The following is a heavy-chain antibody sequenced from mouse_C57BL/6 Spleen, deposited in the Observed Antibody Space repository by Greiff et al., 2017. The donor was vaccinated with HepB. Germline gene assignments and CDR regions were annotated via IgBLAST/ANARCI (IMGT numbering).Heavy chain of an antibody. CDR1: GYSFTSYY. J-gene: IGHJ3*01. D-gene: IGHD2-5*01. Sequence: VKLQESGPELVKPGASVKISCKASGYSFTSYYIHWVKQRPGQGLEWIGWIYPGSGNTKYNEKFKGKATLTADTSSSTAYMQLSSLTSEDSAVYYCARERYSNFAYWGQGTLVTVSA. CDR2: IYPGSGNT. V-gene: IGHV1-66*01. CDR3: ARERYSNFAY.